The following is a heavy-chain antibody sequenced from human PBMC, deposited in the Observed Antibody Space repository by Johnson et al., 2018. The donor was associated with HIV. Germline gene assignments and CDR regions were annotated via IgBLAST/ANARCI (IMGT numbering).Heavy chain of an antibody. D-gene: IGHD1-26*01. CDR2: ISYDGTNK. CDR1: GFTFRSYA. V-gene: IGHV3-30*04. Sequence: QVHLVESGGGVVQPGRSLRLSCAASGFTFRSYAMHWVRQAPGKGLEWVADISYDGTNKYYADSVKGRFTISRDNSNNTLSLQMNSPRVEDTALYYCARVRGGRENAFDIWGQGTMVTVSS. J-gene: IGHJ3*02. CDR3: ARVRGGRENAFDI.